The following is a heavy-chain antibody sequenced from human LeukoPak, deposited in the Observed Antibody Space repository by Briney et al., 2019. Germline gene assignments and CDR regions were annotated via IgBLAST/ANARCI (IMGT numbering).Heavy chain of an antibody. CDR1: GNTFSTYN. V-gene: IGHV1-69*13. CDR3: ATGDSVMYYFDS. CDR2: IIPVLNTP. J-gene: IGHJ4*02. D-gene: IGHD2-21*02. Sequence: ASVKVSCKASGNTFSTYNINWLRQAPGQGLEWMAGIIPVLNTPNHARTLQGRVTITADETTNTAYMELKGLRSDDTGTYYCATGDSVMYYFDSWGQGTLVTVSS.